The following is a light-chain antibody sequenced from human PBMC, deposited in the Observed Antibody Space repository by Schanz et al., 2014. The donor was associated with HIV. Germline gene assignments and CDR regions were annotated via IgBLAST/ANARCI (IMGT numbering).Light chain of an antibody. CDR1: QSIVNSY. V-gene: IGKV3-20*01. CDR2: GVS. J-gene: IGKJ3*01. Sequence: IVLTQSPGILSLSPGERATLSCRASQSIVNSYLAWYQHKPGQTPRLLIYGVSTSATGIPDRFSGSGSGTDFTLTISRLEPEDFAVYYCQYETFGPGTKVDIK. CDR3: QYET.